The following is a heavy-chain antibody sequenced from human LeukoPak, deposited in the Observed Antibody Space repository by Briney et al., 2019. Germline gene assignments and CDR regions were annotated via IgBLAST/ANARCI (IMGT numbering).Heavy chain of an antibody. CDR3: AREAVYSSGWYFYNGLDV. CDR1: GFAFSTYA. J-gene: IGHJ6*02. V-gene: IGHV3-21*01. Sequence: PGGSLRLSCAASGFAFSTYAMSWVRQAPGKGLEWVSAITGSSSNTYYADSVKGRFTFSRDNAKNSLYLQMNSLRAEDTGVYYCAREAVYSSGWYFYNGLDVWGQGTTVTVSS. D-gene: IGHD6-19*01. CDR2: ITGSSSNT.